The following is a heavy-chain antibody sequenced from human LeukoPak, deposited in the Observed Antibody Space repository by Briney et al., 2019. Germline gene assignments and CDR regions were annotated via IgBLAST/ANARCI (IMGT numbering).Heavy chain of an antibody. CDR2: IAGNNSPT. CDR1: GFTFSSFS. D-gene: IGHD2-2*01. J-gene: IGHJ2*01. Sequence: GGSLRLSCVASGFTFSSFSLTWVRQTPGKGLAWVSIIAGNNSPTFYADSVEGRFTISRDNSKNMGYLQMNSLRVEDSGVSFCARGATRATRHFDVWGRGTLVTVSS. CDR3: ARGATRATRHFDV. V-gene: IGHV3-23*01.